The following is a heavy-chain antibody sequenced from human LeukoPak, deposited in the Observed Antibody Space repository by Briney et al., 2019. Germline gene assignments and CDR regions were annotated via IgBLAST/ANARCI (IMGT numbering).Heavy chain of an antibody. CDR2: ISSSGSTI. V-gene: IGHV3-48*03. D-gene: IGHD1-1*01. Sequence: PGGPLRLSCAASGFTFSSYEMNWVRQAPGKGLEWVSYISSSGSTIYYADSVKGRFTISRDNAKNSLYLQMNSLRAEDTAVYYCARDPDGTTSFDYWGQGTLVTVSS. J-gene: IGHJ4*02. CDR3: ARDPDGTTSFDY. CDR1: GFTFSSYE.